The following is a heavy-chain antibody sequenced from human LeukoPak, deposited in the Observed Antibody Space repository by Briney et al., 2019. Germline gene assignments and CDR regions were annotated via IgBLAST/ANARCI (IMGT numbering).Heavy chain of an antibody. CDR2: ISGSGGST. Sequence: GGSLRLSCAASGFTFSSYSMNWVRQAPGKGLEWVSAISGSGGSTYYADSVKGRFTISRDNSKNTLYLQMNSLRAEDTAVYYCAKTPRYYDSSGYYYSEYYFDYWGQGTLVTVSS. CDR3: AKTPRYYDSSGYYYSEYYFDY. V-gene: IGHV3-23*01. J-gene: IGHJ4*02. CDR1: GFTFSSYS. D-gene: IGHD3-22*01.